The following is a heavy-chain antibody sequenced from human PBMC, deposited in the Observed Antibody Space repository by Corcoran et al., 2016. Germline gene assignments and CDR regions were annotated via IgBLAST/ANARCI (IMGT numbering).Heavy chain of an antibody. CDR3: APSITIVGVVPLGWFDP. CDR1: GGTFSSYA. Sequence: QVQLVQSGAEVKKPGSSVKVSCKASGGTFSSYAISWVRQAPGQGLEWMGGIIPIFGTANYAQKFQGRVTITADKSTSTAYMELSSLRSEDTAVYYCAPSITIVGVVPLGWFDPWGQGTLVTVSS. V-gene: IGHV1-69*06. J-gene: IGHJ5*02. D-gene: IGHD3-3*01. CDR2: IIPIFGTA.